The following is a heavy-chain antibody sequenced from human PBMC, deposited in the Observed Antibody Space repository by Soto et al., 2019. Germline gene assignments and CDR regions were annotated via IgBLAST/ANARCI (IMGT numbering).Heavy chain of an antibody. CDR1: GFTFSNYA. CDR3: ARGGNTARVDGAFDI. D-gene: IGHD5-18*01. CDR2: ISGSGAST. J-gene: IGHJ3*02. Sequence: EVQLLESGGGLVQPGGSLRLSCAVSGFTFSNYAMSWVRQAPGKGLDWVSAISGSGASTNNADSVKGRFTISRDNSKNTLYLQMNSLRAEDTALYYCARGGNTARVDGAFDIWGQGTMVTVSS. V-gene: IGHV3-23*01.